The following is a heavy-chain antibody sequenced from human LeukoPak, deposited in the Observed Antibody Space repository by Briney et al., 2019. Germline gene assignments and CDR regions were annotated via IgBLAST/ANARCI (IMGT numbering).Heavy chain of an antibody. D-gene: IGHD4-17*01. J-gene: IGHJ3*02. Sequence: GGSLRLSCGASGFTFSSYWMSWVRQAPGKGLEWVANINRDASEKYYVDSVKGRFTIPRDNAKNSLYLQMNSLRVEDMAVYYCARTQTVDAFDIWGQGTMVTVSS. CDR2: INRDASEK. V-gene: IGHV3-7*01. CDR1: GFTFSSYW. CDR3: ARTQTVDAFDI.